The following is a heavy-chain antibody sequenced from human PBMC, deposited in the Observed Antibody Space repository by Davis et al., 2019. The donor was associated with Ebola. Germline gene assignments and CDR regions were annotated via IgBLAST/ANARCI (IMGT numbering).Heavy chain of an antibody. J-gene: IGHJ6*02. D-gene: IGHD3-16*02. CDR2: IKSKTDGETT. CDR3: TTNPGIVITFGGVIRYYGMDV. Sequence: GESLKISCAASGFTFSNAWMSWVRQAPGKGLEWVGHIKSKTDGETTEYAAPLKGRFTISRDDSKNTLCLQMNSLKTEDTAVYYCTTNPGIVITFGGVIRYYGMDVWGQGTTVTVSS. V-gene: IGHV3-15*01. CDR1: GFTFSNAW.